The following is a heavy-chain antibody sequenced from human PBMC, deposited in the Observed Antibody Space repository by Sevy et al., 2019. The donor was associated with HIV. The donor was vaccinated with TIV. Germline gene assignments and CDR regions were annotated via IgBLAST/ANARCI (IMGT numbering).Heavy chain of an antibody. CDR1: GFTFSNAW. CDR2: IKSKTDGGTT. Sequence: GGSLILSCAASGFTFSNAWMSWVRQAPGKGLEWVGRIKSKTDGGTTDNAAPVKGRFTISRDDSKNTLYLQMNSLKTEDTAVYYCTTRITMIVVVITYDYWGQGTLVTVSS. V-gene: IGHV3-15*01. J-gene: IGHJ4*02. D-gene: IGHD3-22*01. CDR3: TTRITMIVVVITYDY.